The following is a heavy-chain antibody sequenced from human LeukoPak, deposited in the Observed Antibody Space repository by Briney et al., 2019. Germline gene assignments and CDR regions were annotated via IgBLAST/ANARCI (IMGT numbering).Heavy chain of an antibody. V-gene: IGHV3-21*01. J-gene: IGHJ4*02. CDR1: GFTFSSYK. CDR2: ISGDSRYI. CDR3: ARDPGTVADTYFDY. D-gene: IGHD6-19*01. Sequence: GASLRLSYAASGFTFSSYKMNWVRQAPGKGLEWVSSISGDSRYIYYADSLKGRFTISRDNAKNSLHLQMNSLRAEDTAVYYCARDPGTVADTYFDYWGPGTLVTVSS.